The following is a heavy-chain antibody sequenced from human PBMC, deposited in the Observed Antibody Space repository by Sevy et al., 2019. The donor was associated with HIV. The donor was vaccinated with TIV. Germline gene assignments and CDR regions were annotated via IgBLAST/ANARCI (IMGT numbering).Heavy chain of an antibody. J-gene: IGHJ4*02. V-gene: IGHV3-23*01. CDR3: AKDLVSMASRQGYFDY. D-gene: IGHD6-6*01. Sequence: GGALRLSCAASGFTFSNYAMNWVRQAPGKGLEWVSTISGTGISKYYADSVNGRFTISRDNSKNTLYLQMNTLRAEDTAFYFCAKDLVSMASRQGYFDYWGQGTLVTVSS. CDR2: ISGTGISK. CDR1: GFTFSNYA.